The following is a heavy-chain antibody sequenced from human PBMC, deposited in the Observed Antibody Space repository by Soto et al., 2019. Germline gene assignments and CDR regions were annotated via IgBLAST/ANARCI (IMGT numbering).Heavy chain of an antibody. D-gene: IGHD5-12*01. J-gene: IGHJ4*02. CDR2: IYYSGST. CDR3: ASSAVEMATTVDY. CDR1: GGSISSSSYY. Sequence: QLQLQESGPGLVKPSETLSLTCTVSGGSISSSSYYWGWIRQPPGKGLEWIGSIYYSGSTYYNPSLKSRVTISVDTSKNQFSLKLSSVTAADTAVYYCASSAVEMATTVDYWGQGTLVTVSS. V-gene: IGHV4-39*01.